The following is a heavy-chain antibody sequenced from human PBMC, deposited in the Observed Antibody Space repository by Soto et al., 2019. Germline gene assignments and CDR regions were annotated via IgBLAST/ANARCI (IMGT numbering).Heavy chain of an antibody. V-gene: IGHV4-59*08. CDR3: AGLYISRPTEYWFDP. J-gene: IGHJ5*02. CDR2: IYYSGST. D-gene: IGHD1-1*01. Sequence: QVQLQESGPGLVKPSETLSLTCTVSGGSISSYYWSWIRQPPGKGLEWIGYIYYSGSTNYNPSLKRPVTLSVDTVKNPFSPKLSSVTARGKAVYFRAGLYISRPTEYWFDPWGQGTLVTVSS. CDR1: GGSISSYY.